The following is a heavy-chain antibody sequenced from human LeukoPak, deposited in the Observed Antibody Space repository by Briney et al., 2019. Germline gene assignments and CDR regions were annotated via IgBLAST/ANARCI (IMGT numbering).Heavy chain of an antibody. Sequence: PGGSLRLSCAASGFTFSSYSMNWVRQAPGKGLEWVSSISSSSSYIYYADSVKGRFTISRDNAKNSLYLQMNSLRAEDTAVYYCARAPSPRFYCSSTSCYGYFQHWGQGTLVTVSS. J-gene: IGHJ1*01. CDR1: GFTFSSYS. D-gene: IGHD2-2*01. V-gene: IGHV3-21*01. CDR3: ARAPSPRFYCSSTSCYGYFQH. CDR2: ISSSSSYI.